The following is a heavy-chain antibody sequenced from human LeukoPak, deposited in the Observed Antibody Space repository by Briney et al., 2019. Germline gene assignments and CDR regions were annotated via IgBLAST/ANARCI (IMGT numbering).Heavy chain of an antibody. V-gene: IGHV4-61*02. D-gene: IGHD3-16*02. J-gene: IGHJ3*02. Sequence: SETLSLTCTVSGDSISSGDYYWSWIRQPAGKGLEWIGRISSSGSTNYNPSLKNRVTISVDTSKNQFSLKLSSVTAADTAVYYCARGRASAWAYYDYVWGSYRSPDAFDIWGQGTMVTVSS. CDR3: ARGRASAWAYYDYVWGSYRSPDAFDI. CDR1: GDSISSGDYY. CDR2: ISSSGST.